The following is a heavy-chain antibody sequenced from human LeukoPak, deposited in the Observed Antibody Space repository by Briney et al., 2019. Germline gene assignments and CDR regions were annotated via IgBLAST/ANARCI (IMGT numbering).Heavy chain of an antibody. CDR1: GYTFTGYY. V-gene: IGHV1-2*02. D-gene: IGHD2-2*01. Sequence: ASVKVSCQASGYTFTGYYMHWVRQAPGQGLEWMGWINPNSGGTNYAQKFQGRVTMTRDTSISTAYMELSRLRSDDTAVYYCAGDLNAWYQLLFYWGQGTLVTVSS. J-gene: IGHJ4*02. CDR2: INPNSGGT. CDR3: AGDLNAWYQLLFY.